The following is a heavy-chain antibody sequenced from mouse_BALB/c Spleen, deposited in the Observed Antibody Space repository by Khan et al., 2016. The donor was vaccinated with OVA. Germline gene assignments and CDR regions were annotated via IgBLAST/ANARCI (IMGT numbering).Heavy chain of an antibody. V-gene: IGHV1-7*01. J-gene: IGHJ3*01. D-gene: IGHD1-1*01. CDR3: TSHGSRYTWFEY. Sequence: VQLQESGAELAKPGASVKMSCKASGYTFTNYWMHWVKQRPGQGLEWIGYIDPTTGHTEYNQKFKDKATLTADKSSSTAYMQLSCLTSEDSAVYYCTSHGSRYTWFEYWGQGTLITVSA. CDR2: IDPTTGHT. CDR1: GYTFTNYW.